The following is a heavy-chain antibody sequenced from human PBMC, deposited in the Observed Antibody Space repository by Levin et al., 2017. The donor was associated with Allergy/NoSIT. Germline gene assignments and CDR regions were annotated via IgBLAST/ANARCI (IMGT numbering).Heavy chain of an antibody. J-gene: IGHJ6*01. CDR2: IHVYNGNT. CDR3: ARGGNDLPIYGAVISPYYLYALDV. D-gene: IGHD3-3*01. Sequence: ASVKVSCKASGYTFSSYGINWVRQAPGQGLEWMAWIHVYNGNTKYAQRFQGRMTMTRDTSTSTVYMQLNSLRPEDTAVYYCARGGNDLPIYGAVISPYYLYALDVWGRGITVTVSS. V-gene: IGHV1-18*01. CDR1: GYTFSSYG.